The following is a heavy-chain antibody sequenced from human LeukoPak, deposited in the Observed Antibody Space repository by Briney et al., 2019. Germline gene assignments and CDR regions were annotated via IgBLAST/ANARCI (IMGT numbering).Heavy chain of an antibody. CDR3: ARGGNSWYADY. V-gene: IGHV4-59*01. CDR2: IHYSGST. D-gene: IGHD6-13*01. CDR1: GGSISSYY. J-gene: IGHJ4*02. Sequence: PSETLSLTRTVSGGSISSYYWSWIRQPPEKGLEWIGYIHYSGSTSYNPSLKSRVTMSVDTSNNQFSLKVSSVTAADTAVYYCARGGNSWYADYWGQGTLVTVSS.